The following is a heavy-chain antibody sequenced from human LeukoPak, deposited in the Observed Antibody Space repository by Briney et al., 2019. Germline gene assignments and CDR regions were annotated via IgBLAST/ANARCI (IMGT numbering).Heavy chain of an antibody. J-gene: IGHJ4*02. Sequence: GGSLRLSCAASGFTFSSYSMNWVRQAPGKGLEWVSSISSSSSYIYYADALKGRFTISRDNAKNSLYLQMNSLRAEDTAVYYCARDRMSGYDSPGDYWGQGTLVTVSS. CDR3: ARDRMSGYDSPGDY. D-gene: IGHD5-12*01. V-gene: IGHV3-21*01. CDR2: ISSSSSYI. CDR1: GFTFSSYS.